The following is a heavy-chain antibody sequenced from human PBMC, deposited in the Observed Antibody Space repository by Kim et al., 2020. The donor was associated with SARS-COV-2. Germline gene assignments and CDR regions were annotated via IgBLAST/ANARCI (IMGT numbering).Heavy chain of an antibody. CDR1: GFTLSSYG. CDR2: ISYDGSNK. Sequence: GGSLRLSCAASGFTLSSYGMQWVRQAPGKGLEWVAVISYDGSNKYYADSVKGRFTISRDNSKNTLYLQMNRLRAEDTAVYYCAALDLWGRGTLVTVSS. J-gene: IGHJ2*01. CDR3: AALDL. V-gene: IGHV3-30*03.